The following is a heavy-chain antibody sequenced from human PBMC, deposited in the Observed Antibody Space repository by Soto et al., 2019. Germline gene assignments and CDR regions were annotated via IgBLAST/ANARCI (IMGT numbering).Heavy chain of an antibody. J-gene: IGHJ3*02. D-gene: IGHD2-15*01. CDR3: ARAGVVAAQNAFDI. Sequence: GESLKISCKGSGYSFTSYWIGWVRQMPGKGLEWMGIIYPGDSDTRYSPSFQGQVTISADKSISTAYLQWSSLTVSDTAMYYCARAGVVAAQNAFDIWGQGPMGTVSS. CDR2: IYPGDSDT. V-gene: IGHV5-51*01. CDR1: GYSFTSYW.